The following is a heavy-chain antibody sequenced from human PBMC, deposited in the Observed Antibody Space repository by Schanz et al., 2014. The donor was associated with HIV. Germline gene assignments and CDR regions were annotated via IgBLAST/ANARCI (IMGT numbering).Heavy chain of an antibody. CDR2: ISSSDTLL. CDR1: GFSLSGYG. D-gene: IGHD5-18*01. Sequence: EVQLVESGGGLVKPGGSLRLSCAASGFSLSGYGMNWVRQAPGKGLEWVSSISSSDTLLYYADSVKGRFTISRDNAKNSLYLQMNSLRFADTAVYYCVRGDTVFEYWGQGTLVTVS. CDR3: VRGDTVFEY. V-gene: IGHV3-21*02. J-gene: IGHJ4*02.